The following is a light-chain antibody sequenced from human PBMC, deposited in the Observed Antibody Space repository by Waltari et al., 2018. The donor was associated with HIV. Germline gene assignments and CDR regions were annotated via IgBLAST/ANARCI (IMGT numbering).Light chain of an antibody. CDR3: SSYTSNNTWV. J-gene: IGLJ3*02. Sequence: QSALTQPASVSGSLGQSIPISCTGPHGDIGDYTYVSWYQQHPGEVPKVLIFSVSNRPSGVSSRFSGSKAGNTASLTLSGLQAEDEADYYCSSYTSNNTWVFGGGTKLTVL. CDR1: HGDIGDYTY. V-gene: IGLV2-14*03. CDR2: SVS.